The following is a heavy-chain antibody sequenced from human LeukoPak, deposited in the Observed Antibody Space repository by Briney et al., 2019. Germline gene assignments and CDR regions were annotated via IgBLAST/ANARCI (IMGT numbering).Heavy chain of an antibody. Sequence: GGSLRLSCAASGFTFSSYEMNWVRQAPGKGLDGVSYVSCSGSTIYYADTVRGRFTIYRYNAKNSLYVSMNSLTAGGAAVYYCPELGITMIVGVWGKGTTVTISS. J-gene: IGHJ6*04. CDR3: PELGITMIVGV. V-gene: IGHV3-48*03. D-gene: IGHD3-22*01. CDR2: VSCSGSTI. CDR1: GFTFSSYE.